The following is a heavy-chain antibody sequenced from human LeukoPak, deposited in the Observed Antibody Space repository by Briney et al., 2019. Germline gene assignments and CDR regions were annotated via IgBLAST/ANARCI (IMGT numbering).Heavy chain of an antibody. V-gene: IGHV4-34*01. J-gene: IGHJ2*01. Sequence: KPSETLSLTCAVYGGSFSGYYWSWIRQSPGKGLEWIGEINHSGSTNYNPSLNSRVTISVDTSKNQFSLKLSSVTAADTAVYYCARGARRSSSPKGGWYFDLWGRGTLVIVSS. CDR2: INHSGST. CDR3: ARGARRSSSPKGGWYFDL. CDR1: GGSFSGYY. D-gene: IGHD6-13*01.